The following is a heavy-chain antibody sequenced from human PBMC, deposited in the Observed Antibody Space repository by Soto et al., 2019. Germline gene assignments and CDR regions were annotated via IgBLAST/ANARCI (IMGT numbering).Heavy chain of an antibody. D-gene: IGHD6-13*01. J-gene: IGHJ6*02. CDR3: ARASSSSWLYYYYCGMDV. CDR1: GYTFTSYG. Sequence: ASVKVSCKASGYTFTSYGISWVRQAPGQGLEWMGWISAYNGNTNYAQKLQGRVTMTTDTSTSTAYMELRSLRSDDTAVYYCARASSSSWLYYYYCGMDVWGQGTTVTVSS. CDR2: ISAYNGNT. V-gene: IGHV1-18*01.